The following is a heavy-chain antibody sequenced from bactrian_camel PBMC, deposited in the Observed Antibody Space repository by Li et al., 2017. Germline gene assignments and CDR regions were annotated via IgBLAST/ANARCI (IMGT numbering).Heavy chain of an antibody. CDR2: IDTDGTA. Sequence: VQLVESGGGLVQRGGSLRLSCAASGFAFSSYSMSWVRQAPGKEREGVACIDTDGTAFYADSVKGRFTISRDNAKNTLYLQLNSLKTEDTAVYYCVKPNPDARGGFDHWGQGTQVTVS. CDR1: GFAFSSYS. V-gene: IGHV3S10*01. CDR3: VKPNPDARGGFDH. D-gene: IGHD1*01. J-gene: IGHJ4*01.